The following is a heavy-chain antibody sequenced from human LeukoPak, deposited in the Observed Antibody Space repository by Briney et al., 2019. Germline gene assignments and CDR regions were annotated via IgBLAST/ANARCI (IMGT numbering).Heavy chain of an antibody. CDR3: AKTSGLAVADATFDY. CDR1: GFTFRSYR. CDR2: ISDSSSVI. V-gene: IGHV3-48*01. Sequence: GGSLRLSRAASGFTFRSYRMNWVCQSPGKGLEWVSYISDSSSVIYFADSVKGRFTISRDNSKNTLYLQMNSLRAEDTAVYYCAKTSGLAVADATFDYWGQGTLVTVSS. D-gene: IGHD6-19*01. J-gene: IGHJ4*02.